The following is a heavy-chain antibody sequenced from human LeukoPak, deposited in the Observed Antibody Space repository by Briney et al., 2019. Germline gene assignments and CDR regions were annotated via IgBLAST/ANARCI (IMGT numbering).Heavy chain of an antibody. V-gene: IGHV4-39*01. J-gene: IGHJ3*02. CDR1: GGSISSSSYY. Sequence: SETLSLTCTVSGGSISSSSYYWGWIRQPPGKGLEWIGSMYYSGSIYYNPSLKSRVTISVDTSKNQFSLKLSSVTAADTAVYYCASPTRRYCSSTSCYRFGAFDIWGQGTMVTVSS. CDR3: ASPTRRYCSSTSCYRFGAFDI. CDR2: MYYSGSI. D-gene: IGHD2-2*02.